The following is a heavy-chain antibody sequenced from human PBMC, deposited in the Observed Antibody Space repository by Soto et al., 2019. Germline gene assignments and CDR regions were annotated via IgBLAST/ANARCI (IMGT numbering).Heavy chain of an antibody. CDR2: IDYSGTT. Sequence: SETLSLTCTVSRGSISSYYWSWIRQPPGKRLEWIAYIDYSGTTDYNPSLKSRVTISIDTSKNQFSLKLSSVTAADTAVYYCASTIPYNGKLNYFDYWGQGTLVTVSS. CDR3: ASTIPYNGKLNYFDY. D-gene: IGHD1-26*01. CDR1: RGSISSYY. J-gene: IGHJ4*02. V-gene: IGHV4-59*01.